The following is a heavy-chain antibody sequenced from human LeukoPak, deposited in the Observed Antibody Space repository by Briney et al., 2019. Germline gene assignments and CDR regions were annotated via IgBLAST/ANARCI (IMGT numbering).Heavy chain of an antibody. V-gene: IGHV1-24*01. CDR3: ATEGYCSSTSCAWFDP. Sequence: ASVKVSCKVSGYTLTELSMHWVRQAPGKGLEWMGGFDPEDGETIYAQKFQGRVTMTEDTSTDTAYMELSSLRSEDTAVYYCATEGYCSSTSCAWFDPWGQGTLVTVSS. CDR2: FDPEDGET. J-gene: IGHJ5*02. D-gene: IGHD2-2*01. CDR1: GYTLTELS.